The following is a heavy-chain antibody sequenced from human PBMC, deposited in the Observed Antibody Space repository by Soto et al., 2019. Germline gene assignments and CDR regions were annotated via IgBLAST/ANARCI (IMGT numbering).Heavy chain of an antibody. J-gene: IGHJ6*02. CDR3: ARELRGDYYYYYYGMGV. CDR1: GFTLSSYS. CDR2: ISSSSSTI. D-gene: IGHD3-3*01. V-gene: IGHV3-48*02. Sequence: PGGSLRLSCAASGFTLSSYSMNWVRQAPGKGLEWVSYISSSSSTIYYADSVKGRFTISRDNAKNSLYLQMNSLRDEDTAVYYCARELRGDYYYYYYGMGVWGQGTTVTVSS.